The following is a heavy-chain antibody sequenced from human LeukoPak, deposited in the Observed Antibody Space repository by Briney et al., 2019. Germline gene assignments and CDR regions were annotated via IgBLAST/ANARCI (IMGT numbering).Heavy chain of an antibody. CDR1: GASISSYY. CDR3: ARDRIWNDAGHDPFDI. Sequence: SETLSLTCNVSGASISSYYWSWIRQPAGKGLEWIGRIYTSANTNYSPSFKSRATISIDRSKNQFSLNLPSVPAADTAVYYCARDRIWNDAGHDPFDIWGQGTMVTVSS. D-gene: IGHD1-1*01. V-gene: IGHV4-4*07. J-gene: IGHJ3*02. CDR2: IYTSANT.